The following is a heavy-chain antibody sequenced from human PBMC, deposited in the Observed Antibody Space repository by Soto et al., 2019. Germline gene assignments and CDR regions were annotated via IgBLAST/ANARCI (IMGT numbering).Heavy chain of an antibody. Sequence: QVQLQESGPGLVKPSQTLSLTCTVSGGSISSGGYYWSWIRQHPGKGLEWIGYIYYSGSTYYNPSLKSRVTMSVDTSKNPSSLKLSSVTAAATAVYYCARGGGRGGDYVRDWGQGTLVTVSS. CDR1: GGSISSGGYY. V-gene: IGHV4-31*03. CDR3: ARGGGRGGDYVRD. D-gene: IGHD4-17*01. CDR2: IYYSGST. J-gene: IGHJ4*02.